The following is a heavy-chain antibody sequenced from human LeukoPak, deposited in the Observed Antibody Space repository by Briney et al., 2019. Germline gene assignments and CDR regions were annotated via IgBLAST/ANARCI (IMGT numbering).Heavy chain of an antibody. V-gene: IGHV4-59*08. CDR1: GGSISSYY. Sequence: SETPSLTCTVSGGSISSYYWSWIRQPPGKGLEWIGYIYYSGSTNYNPSLKSRVTISVYTSKNQFSLKLSSVTAADTAVYYCAAYYYDSSGYYPYYFDYWGQGTLVTVSS. CDR3: AAYYYDSSGYYPYYFDY. CDR2: IYYSGST. J-gene: IGHJ4*02. D-gene: IGHD3-22*01.